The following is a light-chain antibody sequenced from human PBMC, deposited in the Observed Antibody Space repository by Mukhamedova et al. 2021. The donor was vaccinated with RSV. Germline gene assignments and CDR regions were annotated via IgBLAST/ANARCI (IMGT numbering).Light chain of an antibody. Sequence: WYQRRVHGKAPKLLIYKASSLESGVPSRFSGSGSGTEFTLTISSLQPDDCATYYCQEYSSLYTFGQGTKLEIK. CDR2: KAS. CDR3: QEYSSLYT. J-gene: IGKJ2*01. V-gene: IGKV1-5*03.